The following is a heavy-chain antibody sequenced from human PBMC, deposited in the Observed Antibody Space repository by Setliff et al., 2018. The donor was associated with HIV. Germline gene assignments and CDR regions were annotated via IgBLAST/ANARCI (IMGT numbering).Heavy chain of an antibody. Sequence: LSLTCTGSGGSIIINDYYWGWIRQSPGKGLEWIGSIVYSGTTYYNVSLESRVTISIDTSKNQFSLKMSSVTAADTALYFCARHGRSYDSGRWYNWFDSWGQGTPVTVSS. V-gene: IGHV4-39*07. CDR2: IVYSGTT. J-gene: IGHJ5*01. CDR1: GGSIIINDYY. D-gene: IGHD3-10*01. CDR3: ARHGRSYDSGRWYNWFDS.